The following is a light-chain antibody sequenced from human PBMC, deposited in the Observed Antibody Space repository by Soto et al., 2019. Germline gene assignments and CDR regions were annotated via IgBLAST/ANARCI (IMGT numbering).Light chain of an antibody. J-gene: IGKJ4*01. V-gene: IGKV3-11*01. CDR2: DAS. CDR3: QQRGTWPLT. CDR1: QSVGSY. Sequence: EIVLTQSPATLSLSPGERATLSCRASQSVGSYLAWYQQKPGQAPRLLIYDASNRATGVPVRFSGSGSGTDFTLTISSLEPEEFAVYYCQQRGTWPLTFGGGTKVEIK.